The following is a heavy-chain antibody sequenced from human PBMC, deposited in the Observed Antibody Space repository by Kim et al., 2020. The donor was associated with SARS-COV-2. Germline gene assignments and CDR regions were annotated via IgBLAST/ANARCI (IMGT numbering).Heavy chain of an antibody. CDR3: AKDYSSGWQRFDAFDI. Sequence: GGSLRLSCAASGFTFGDYAMHWVRQAPGKGLEWVSGISWNSGSIGYADSVKGRFTISRDNAKNSLYLQMNSLRAEDTALYYCAKDYSSGWQRFDAFDIWGQGTMVTVSS. V-gene: IGHV3-9*01. CDR2: ISWNSGSI. J-gene: IGHJ3*02. CDR1: GFTFGDYA. D-gene: IGHD6-19*01.